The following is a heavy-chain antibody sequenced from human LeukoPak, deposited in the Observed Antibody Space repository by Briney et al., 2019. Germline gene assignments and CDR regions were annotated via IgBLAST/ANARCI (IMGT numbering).Heavy chain of an antibody. Sequence: TSDTLSLTCTASGDSISSGSYYWSWIRQPAGKGLEWIGRIYTSGSTNYNPSLKSRVTMSVDTSKNQFSLKLSSVTAADTAVYYCARDLRAAAYFDYWGQGTLVTVSS. J-gene: IGHJ4*02. D-gene: IGHD2-2*01. CDR2: IYTSGST. CDR1: GDSISSGSYY. CDR3: ARDLRAAAYFDY. V-gene: IGHV4-61*02.